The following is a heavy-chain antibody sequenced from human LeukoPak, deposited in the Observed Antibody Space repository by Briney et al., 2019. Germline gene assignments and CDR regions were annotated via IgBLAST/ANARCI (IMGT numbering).Heavy chain of an antibody. D-gene: IGHD6-19*01. V-gene: IGHV1-69*06. CDR1: GGTFSSYA. CDR3: ARDFSPALEQWLVRGFDP. Sequence: ASVKVSCKASGGTFSSYAISCVRQAPGQGLAWMGGIIPIFGTANYAQKFQGRVTITADKSTSTAYMELGSLRSEDTAVYYCARDFSPALEQWLVRGFDPWGQGTLVTVSS. J-gene: IGHJ5*02. CDR2: IIPIFGTA.